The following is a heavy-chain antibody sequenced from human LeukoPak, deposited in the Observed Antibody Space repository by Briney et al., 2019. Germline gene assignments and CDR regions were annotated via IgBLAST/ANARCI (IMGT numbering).Heavy chain of an antibody. CDR2: ISAYNGNT. D-gene: IGHD3-10*01. CDR3: AREPPPTYYYGSGSYKPLDY. Sequence: ASVKVPCKASGYTFTSYGISWVRQAPGQGLEWMGWISAYNGNTNYAQKLQGRVTMTTDTSTSTAYMELRSLRSDDTAVYYCAREPPPTYYYGSGSYKPLDYWGQGTLVTVSS. J-gene: IGHJ4*02. CDR1: GYTFTSYG. V-gene: IGHV1-18*01.